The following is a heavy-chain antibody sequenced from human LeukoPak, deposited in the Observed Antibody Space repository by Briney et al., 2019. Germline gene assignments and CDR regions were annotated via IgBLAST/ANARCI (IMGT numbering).Heavy chain of an antibody. J-gene: IGHJ4*02. CDR1: GYTFTSYY. CDR3: ARHRAYSSGWYLDRLNKYFDY. Sequence: ASVKVSCKASGYTFTSYYMHWVRQAPGQGLEWMGIINPSGGSTSYAQKFQGRVTISVDTSKNQFSLKLSSVTAADTAVYYCARHRAYSSGWYLDRLNKYFDYWGQGTLVTVSS. CDR2: INPSGGST. D-gene: IGHD6-19*01. V-gene: IGHV1-46*01.